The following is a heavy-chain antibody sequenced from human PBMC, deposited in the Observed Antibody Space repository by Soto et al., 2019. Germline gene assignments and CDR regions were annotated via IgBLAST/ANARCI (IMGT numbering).Heavy chain of an antibody. D-gene: IGHD3-10*02. J-gene: IGHJ4*02. CDR2: IIPIFGTA. V-gene: IGHV1-69*12. CDR1: GGTFSNYA. Sequence: QVQLEQSGAKVKKPGSSVKVSCKASGGTFSNYAISWVRQAPRQGLEWMGGIIPIFGTANYAQKLQDRVTITADESTSTAYMELSSLRSDDTAVYYCARSRSAGYVYFDSWGQGTLVTVSS. CDR3: ARSRSAGYVYFDS.